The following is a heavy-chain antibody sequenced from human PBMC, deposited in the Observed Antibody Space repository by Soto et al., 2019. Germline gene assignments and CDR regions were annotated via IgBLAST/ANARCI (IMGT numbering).Heavy chain of an antibody. D-gene: IGHD1-7*01. CDR1: GYIFINSY. CDR2: INPSGGHT. CDR3: AREGTGTRAFDV. Sequence: VASVKVSCKASGYIFINSYMHWVRQAPGQGPEWMGIINPSGGHTTYAQKFQGRVTVTSDASTSTVYMVLTSLRSDDTALYYCAREGTGTRAFDVWGQGTMVTVSS. V-gene: IGHV1-46*01. J-gene: IGHJ3*01.